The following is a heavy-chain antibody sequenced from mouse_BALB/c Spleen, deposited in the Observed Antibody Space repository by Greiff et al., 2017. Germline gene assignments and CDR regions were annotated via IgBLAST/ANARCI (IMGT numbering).Heavy chain of an antibody. CDR3: AREARGGYDGFLAY. D-gene: IGHD2-14*01. Sequence: QVQLQQSGAELMKPGASVKISCKATGYTFSSYWIEWVKQRPGHGLEWIGEILPGSGSTNYNEKFKGKATFTADTSSNTAYMQLSSLTSEDSAVYYCAREARGGYDGFLAYWGQGTLVTVSA. CDR1: GYTFSSYW. CDR2: ILPGSGST. J-gene: IGHJ3*01. V-gene: IGHV1-9*01.